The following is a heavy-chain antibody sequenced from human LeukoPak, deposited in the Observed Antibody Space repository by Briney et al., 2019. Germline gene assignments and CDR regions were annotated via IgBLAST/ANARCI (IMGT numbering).Heavy chain of an antibody. V-gene: IGHV1-69*01. J-gene: IGHJ3*02. CDR1: GGXFSSYA. D-gene: IGHD2-2*01. Sequence: ASVKVSCKASGGXFSSYAISWVRQAPGQGLEWMGGIVPIFGTANYAQKFQGRVTITADESTSSAYMELSSLRSEDTAVYYCARGYCSSTSCYPADIWGQGAMVTVSS. CDR3: ARGYCSSTSCYPADI. CDR2: IVPIFGTA.